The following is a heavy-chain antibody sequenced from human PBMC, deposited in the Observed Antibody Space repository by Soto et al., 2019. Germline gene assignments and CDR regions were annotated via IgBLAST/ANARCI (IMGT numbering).Heavy chain of an antibody. D-gene: IGHD6-19*01. CDR2: ISYDGSNK. Sequence: QVQLVESGGGVVQPGRSPRLSCAASGFTFSSYGMHWVRQAPGKGLEWVAVISYDGSNKYYADSVKGRFTISRDNSKNTLYLQMNSLRAEDTAVYYCANDRAAGVFDYWGQGTLVTVSS. J-gene: IGHJ4*02. CDR1: GFTFSSYG. CDR3: ANDRAAGVFDY. V-gene: IGHV3-30*18.